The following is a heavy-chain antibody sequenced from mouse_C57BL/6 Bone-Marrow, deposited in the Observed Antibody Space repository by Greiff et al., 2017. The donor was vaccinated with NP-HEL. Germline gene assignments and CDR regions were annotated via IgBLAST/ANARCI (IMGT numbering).Heavy chain of an antibody. J-gene: IGHJ1*03. V-gene: IGHV1-82*01. CDR3: AREGVYYSI. CDR2: IYPGDGDT. Sequence: QVQLQQSGPELVKPGASVKISCKASGYAFSSSWMNWVKQRPGKGLEWIGRIYPGDGDTNYNGKFKGKATLTADKSSSTAYMQLSSLTSEDSAVYFCAREGVYYSIWGTGTTVTVSS. D-gene: IGHD1-1*01. CDR1: GYAFSSSW.